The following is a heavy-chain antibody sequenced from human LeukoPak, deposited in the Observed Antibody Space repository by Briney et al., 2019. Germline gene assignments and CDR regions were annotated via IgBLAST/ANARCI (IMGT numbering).Heavy chain of an antibody. J-gene: IGHJ4*02. V-gene: IGHV4-59*01. CDR2: IYYSGST. CDR1: GGSISGYY. Sequence: PSETLSLTCTVSGGSISGYYWSWIRQPPGKGLEWIGYIYYSGSTNYNPSLKSRVTISVDTSKNQFSLKLSSVTAADTAVYYCARAYCSGGSCYSFDYWGQGTLVTVSS. D-gene: IGHD2-15*01. CDR3: ARAYCSGGSCYSFDY.